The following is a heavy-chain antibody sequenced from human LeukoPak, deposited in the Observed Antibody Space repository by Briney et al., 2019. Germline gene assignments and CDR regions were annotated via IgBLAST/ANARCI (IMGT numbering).Heavy chain of an antibody. CDR3: ARDARYCSAFDY. CDR1: GFTFSNAY. Sequence: GGSLRLSCAASGFTFSNAYMNWVRQAPGKGLEWVAVIWYDGSNKYYADSVKGRFTISRDNSKNTLYLQMNSLRAEDTAVYYCARDARYCSAFDYWGQGTLVTVSS. J-gene: IGHJ4*02. V-gene: IGHV3-33*08. D-gene: IGHD2-15*01. CDR2: IWYDGSNK.